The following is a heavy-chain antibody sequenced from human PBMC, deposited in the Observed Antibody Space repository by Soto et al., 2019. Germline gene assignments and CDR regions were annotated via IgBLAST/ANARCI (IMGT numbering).Heavy chain of an antibody. CDR2: INTYNGQT. CDR3: ARGPQTSDF. CDR1: GYTFTTYS. J-gene: IGHJ4*02. D-gene: IGHD2-2*01. V-gene: IGHV1-18*04. Sequence: QVQLVQSGGEVKKPGASVKVSCKTSGYTFTTYSITWVRQAPGQGLEWVGWINTYNGQTHYAQKFQGRLTVTVDTSSGTVYMELRSLASDDTAVYYCARGPQTSDFWGQGTLVTVSS.